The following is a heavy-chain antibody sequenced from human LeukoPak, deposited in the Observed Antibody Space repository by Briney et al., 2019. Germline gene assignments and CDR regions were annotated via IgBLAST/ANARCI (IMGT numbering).Heavy chain of an antibody. V-gene: IGHV6-1*01. CDR1: GDSVSSNSAA. CDR2: TYYRSKWYN. J-gene: IGHJ3*02. Sequence: SQTLSLTCAISGDSVSSNSAAWNWIRQSPSGGLEWLGRTYYRSKWYNDYAVSVKSRITINPDTSKNQFSLQLNSVTPEDTAVYYCATGGYADRDAFDIWGQGTMVTVSS. D-gene: IGHD3-22*01. CDR3: ATGGYADRDAFDI.